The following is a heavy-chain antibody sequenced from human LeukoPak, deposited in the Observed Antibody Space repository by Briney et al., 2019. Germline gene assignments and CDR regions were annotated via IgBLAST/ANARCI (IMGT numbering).Heavy chain of an antibody. CDR3: ARRPRGSSWYYFDY. V-gene: IGHV1-2*02. Sequence: GASVKVSCKASGYTFTGYYMHWVRQAPGQGLEWMGWINPNSGGTNYAQKFQGRVTMTRDTSISTAYVELSRLRSDDTAVYYCARRPRGSSWYYFDYWGQGTLVTVSS. CDR2: INPNSGGT. CDR1: GYTFTGYY. D-gene: IGHD6-13*01. J-gene: IGHJ4*02.